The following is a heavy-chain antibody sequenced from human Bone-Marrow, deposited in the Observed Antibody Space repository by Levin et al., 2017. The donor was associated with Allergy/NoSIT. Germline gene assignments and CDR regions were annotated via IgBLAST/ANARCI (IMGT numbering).Heavy chain of an antibody. CDR2: IYPVDSDT. Sequence: GGSLRLSCKGSGYKFTNHWIAWVRQMPGKGLEWMGIIYPVDSDTRYSPSFQGQVSISVDKSISTAYLQWSSLKASDTAMYYCARLGDGYNWGYFYGMDVWGQGTTVIVSS. J-gene: IGHJ6*02. CDR3: ARLGDGYNWGYFYGMDV. V-gene: IGHV5-51*01. CDR1: GYKFTNHW. D-gene: IGHD5-24*01.